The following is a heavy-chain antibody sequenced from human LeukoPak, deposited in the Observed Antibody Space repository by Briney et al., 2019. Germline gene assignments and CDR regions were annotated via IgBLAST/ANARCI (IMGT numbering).Heavy chain of an antibody. CDR3: AKDPSGRYRYYYYMDV. D-gene: IGHD1-26*01. Sequence: QTGGSLRLSCAASGFTFSSYAMHWVRQAPGKGLEWVAFIRYDGSNKYYADSVKGRFTISRDNSKNTLYLQMNSLRAEDTAVYYCAKDPSGRYRYYYYMDVWGKGTTVTISS. CDR1: GFTFSSYA. J-gene: IGHJ6*03. CDR2: IRYDGSNK. V-gene: IGHV3-30*02.